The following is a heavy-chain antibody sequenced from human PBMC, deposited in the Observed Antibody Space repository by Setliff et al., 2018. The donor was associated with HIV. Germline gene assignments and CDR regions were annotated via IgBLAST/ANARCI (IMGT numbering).Heavy chain of an antibody. CDR1: GGSISSSSYY. Sequence: KPSETLSLTCTVSGGSISSSSYYWGWIRQPPGKGLEWIGSIYYSGSTYYNPSLKSRVTISVDTSKNQFSLKLSSVTAADTAVYYCATSGYSYAFNWFDPWGQGTLVTVSS. J-gene: IGHJ5*02. CDR2: IYYSGST. CDR3: ATSGYSYAFNWFDP. V-gene: IGHV4-39*07. D-gene: IGHD5-18*01.